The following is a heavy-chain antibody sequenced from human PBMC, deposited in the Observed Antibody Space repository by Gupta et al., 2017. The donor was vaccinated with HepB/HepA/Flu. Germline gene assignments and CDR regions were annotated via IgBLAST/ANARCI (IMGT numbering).Heavy chain of an antibody. CDR1: GFPFSSYA. Sequence: QVQLVESGGGVVQPGRSLRLSCAVSGFPFSSYALHWVRQAPGKGLEWVAFISYDGSAKYYAESVKGRFTISRDNSKNTLYLQMDSLRAEDAAVYYCARRDSGFDSWGQGTLVTVSS. CDR2: ISYDGSAK. CDR3: ARRDSGFDS. J-gene: IGHJ5*01. V-gene: IGHV3-30-3*01. D-gene: IGHD2-21*01.